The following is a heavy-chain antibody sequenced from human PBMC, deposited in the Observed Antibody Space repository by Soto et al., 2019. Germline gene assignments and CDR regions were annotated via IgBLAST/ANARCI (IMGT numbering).Heavy chain of an antibody. D-gene: IGHD2-15*01. Sequence: PSETLSLTCTVSVGSISSYYGSWIRQRAGKGLEWIGRIYTSGSTNYNPSLKSRVTMSVDTSKNQFSLKLSSVTAADTAVYYCARDRRHGGYYGMDVWGQGTTVTVSS. CDR3: ARDRRHGGYYGMDV. V-gene: IGHV4-4*07. CDR2: IYTSGST. CDR1: VGSISSYY. J-gene: IGHJ6*02.